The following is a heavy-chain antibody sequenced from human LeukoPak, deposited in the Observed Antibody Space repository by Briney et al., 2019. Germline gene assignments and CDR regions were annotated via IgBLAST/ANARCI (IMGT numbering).Heavy chain of an antibody. D-gene: IGHD1-20*01. CDR1: GFTFSDYY. J-gene: IGHJ4*02. CDR3: ARVGEITGTTWGYYFDY. Sequence: GGSLRLSCAASGFTFSDYYMSWIRQATGKGLEWVSYISSSGSTIYYAESVKGRFTISRDNAENSLYLQMNSLRGEDTAVYYCARVGEITGTTWGYYFDYWGQGTLVTVSS. V-gene: IGHV3-11*04. CDR2: ISSSGSTI.